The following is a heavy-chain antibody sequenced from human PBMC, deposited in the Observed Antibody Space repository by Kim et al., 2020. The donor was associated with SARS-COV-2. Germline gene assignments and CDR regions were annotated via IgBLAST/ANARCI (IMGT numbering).Heavy chain of an antibody. V-gene: IGHV4-39*01. CDR1: GGSISSSSYY. CDR3: ARLPDPYDYIWGSYRYQTLYFDY. Sequence: SETLSLTCTVSGGSISSSSYYWGWIRQPPGKGLEWIGSIYYSGSTYYNPSLKSRVTISVDTSKNQFSLKLSSVTAADTAVYYCARLPDPYDYIWGSYRYQTLYFDYWGQGTLVTVSS. D-gene: IGHD3-16*02. J-gene: IGHJ4*02. CDR2: IYYSGST.